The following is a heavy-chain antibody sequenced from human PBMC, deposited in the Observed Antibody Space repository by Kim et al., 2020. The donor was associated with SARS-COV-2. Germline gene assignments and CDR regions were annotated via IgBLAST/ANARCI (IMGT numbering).Heavy chain of an antibody. Sequence: GGSLRLSCAASGFTFSSTWMHWVRQAPGGGLGWVPRINSDWTTPNYAGSVKGRFSISRDNAKNTLYLQMTSLRAEDTAIYYCARPLYDYVWGTYWGQGTLVTVSS. D-gene: IGHD3-16*01. V-gene: IGHV3-74*01. CDR1: GFTFSSTW. J-gene: IGHJ4*02. CDR2: INSDWTTP. CDR3: ARPLYDYVWGTY.